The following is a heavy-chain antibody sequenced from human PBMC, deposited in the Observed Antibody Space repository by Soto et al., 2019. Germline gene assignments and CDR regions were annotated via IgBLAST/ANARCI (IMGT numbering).Heavy chain of an antibody. Sequence: LRLSCAASGFTFSSCSMNWVRQAPGKWLDWVSYISSSSSTIYHADSVKGRFTISRDNAKNSLYLQMNSLSDEDTAVYYWGADLVYTWTPFGMDVWGQGTTVTV. CDR3: GADLVYTWTPFGMDV. CDR2: ISSSSSTI. J-gene: IGHJ6*02. D-gene: IGHD1-20*01. CDR1: GFTFSSCS. V-gene: IGHV3-48*02.